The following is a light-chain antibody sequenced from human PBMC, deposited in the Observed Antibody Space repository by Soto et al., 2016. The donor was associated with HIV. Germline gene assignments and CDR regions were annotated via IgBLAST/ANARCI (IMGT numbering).Light chain of an antibody. V-gene: IGLV3-19*01. CDR1: SLRSYY. J-gene: IGLJ2*01. Sequence: SSELTQDPAVSVALGQTVRITCQGDSLRSYYASWYQQKPGQAPVVVIYGKNNRPSGIPDRFSGSSSGNTASLTITGAQAEDEADYYCNSRDSSGNHLNVVFGGGTK. CDR2: GKN. CDR3: NSRDSSGNHLNVV.